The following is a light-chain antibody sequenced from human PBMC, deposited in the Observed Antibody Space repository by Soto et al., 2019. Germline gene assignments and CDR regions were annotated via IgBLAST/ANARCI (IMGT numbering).Light chain of an antibody. J-gene: IGKJ2*01. V-gene: IGKV3-20*01. CDR3: LRYGDSPPEYT. CDR1: QSGSSRN. Sequence: EIVLTQSPGTVSLSPGERATLSSRASQSGSSRNLAWYRQKPGQAPSLLIFGASNRATRIPDRFSGSGSGTDFTLTISRLEPEDCAVYYCLRYGDSPPEYTFGQGTKLEIK. CDR2: GAS.